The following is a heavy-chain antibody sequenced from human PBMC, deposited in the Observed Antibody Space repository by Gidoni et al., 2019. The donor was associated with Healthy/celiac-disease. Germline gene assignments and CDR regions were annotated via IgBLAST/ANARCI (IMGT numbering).Heavy chain of an antibody. CDR2: IYTSGST. Sequence: QVQLQESGPGLVKPSQTLSLTCPVSGGSISSGSYYWSWIRQPAGKGLEWIGRIYTSGSTNYNPSLKSRVTISVDTSKNQFSLKLSSVTAADTAVYYCASSYYDSSGYYYFDYWGQGTLVTVSS. CDR1: GGSISSGSYY. CDR3: ASSYYDSSGYYYFDY. J-gene: IGHJ4*02. D-gene: IGHD3-22*01. V-gene: IGHV4-61*02.